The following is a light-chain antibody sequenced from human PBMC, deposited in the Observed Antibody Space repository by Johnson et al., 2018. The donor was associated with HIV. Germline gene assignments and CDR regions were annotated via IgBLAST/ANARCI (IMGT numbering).Light chain of an antibody. J-gene: IGLJ1*01. Sequence: QSVLTQAPSASGTTGQRVTISCSGSSSNIGSNTVNWYQQLPGTAPKLLIYRNNQRPSGVPDRFSGSKSGTSASLAISGLQAGDEADYYCGTWASSLRKVFGTGTKVTVL. V-gene: IGLV1-44*01. CDR3: GTWASSLRKV. CDR1: SSNIGSNT. CDR2: RNN.